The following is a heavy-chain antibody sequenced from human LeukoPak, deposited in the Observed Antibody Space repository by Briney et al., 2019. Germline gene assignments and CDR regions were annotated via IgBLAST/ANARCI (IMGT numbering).Heavy chain of an antibody. Sequence: SETLSLTCTVSGGSISSYYWSWIRQPPGKGLEWIGYIYYSGSTNYNPSLKSRVTISVDTSKNQFSLKLSTVTAADTAVYYCARRYYDSSGYYYVLDVWGQGTTVTVSS. V-gene: IGHV4-59*08. CDR1: GGSISSYY. CDR3: ARRYYDSSGYYYVLDV. J-gene: IGHJ6*02. D-gene: IGHD3-22*01. CDR2: IYYSGST.